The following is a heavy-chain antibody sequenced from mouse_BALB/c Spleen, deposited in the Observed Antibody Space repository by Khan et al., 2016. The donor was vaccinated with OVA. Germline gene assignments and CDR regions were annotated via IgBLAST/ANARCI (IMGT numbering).Heavy chain of an antibody. CDR3: ARTARIDY. Sequence: EVKLLESGPGLVKPSQSLSLTCTVTGYSITSCSGWNWIRQFPGNQLEWIGYISYSGSTNYNPSLKSRITITRDTSKNQFFLQLNTVTTEDTATYYCARTARIDYWGQGTTLTVSS. CDR1: GYSITSCSG. D-gene: IGHD1-2*01. CDR2: ISYSGST. V-gene: IGHV3-2*02. J-gene: IGHJ2*01.